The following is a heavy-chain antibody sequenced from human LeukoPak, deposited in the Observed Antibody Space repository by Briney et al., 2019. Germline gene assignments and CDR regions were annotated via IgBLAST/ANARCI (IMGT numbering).Heavy chain of an antibody. D-gene: IGHD5-18*01. CDR1: GFTFSSYS. V-gene: IGHV3-7*01. CDR3: ARHRGYSYGYYFDY. Sequence: PGGSLRLSCAASGFTFSSYSMNWVRQAPGKGLEWVANIKQDGSEKYYVDSVKGRFTISRDNAKNSLYLQMNSLRAEDTAVYYCARHRGYSYGYYFDYWGQGTLVTVSS. CDR2: IKQDGSEK. J-gene: IGHJ4*02.